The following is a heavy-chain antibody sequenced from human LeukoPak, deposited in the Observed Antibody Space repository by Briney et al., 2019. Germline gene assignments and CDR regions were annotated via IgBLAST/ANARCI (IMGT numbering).Heavy chain of an antibody. Sequence: GGSLRLSCAASGFTFSSYAMSWVRQAPGKGLEWVSAISGSGGSTYYADSVKGRFTISRDNSKNTLYLQMNSLRAGDTAVYYCARDPDSSSWYSGDYWGQGTLVTVSS. CDR3: ARDPDSSSWYSGDY. J-gene: IGHJ4*02. CDR2: ISGSGGST. V-gene: IGHV3-23*01. CDR1: GFTFSSYA. D-gene: IGHD6-13*01.